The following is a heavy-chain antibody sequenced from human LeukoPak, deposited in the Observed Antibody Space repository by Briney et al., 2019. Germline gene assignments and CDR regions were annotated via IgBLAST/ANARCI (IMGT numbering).Heavy chain of an antibody. CDR3: ARESAGSGVDY. CDR1: GGSISRSDHY. Sequence: SETLSLTCSVSGGSISRSDHYWSWIRQHPGKGLEWIGYIYYSGSTYYNPSLKSRVTISVDTSKNQFSLKLSSVTAADTAVYYCARESAGSGVDYWGQGTLVTVSS. D-gene: IGHD3-10*01. J-gene: IGHJ4*02. V-gene: IGHV4-31*03. CDR2: IYYSGST.